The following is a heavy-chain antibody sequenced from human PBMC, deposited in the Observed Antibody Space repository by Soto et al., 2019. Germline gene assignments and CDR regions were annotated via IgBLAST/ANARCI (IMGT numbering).Heavy chain of an antibody. V-gene: IGHV1-69*01. CDR1: GGTFSSYA. CDR3: ARSPVIVATGGEDYYYGMDV. CDR2: IIPIFGTA. J-gene: IGHJ6*02. Sequence: QVQLVQSGAEVKKPGSSVKVSCKASGGTFSSYAISWVRQAPGQGLEWMGGIIPIFGTANYAQKFQGRVTITADESPSASYMELSSLRSEDTAVYYCARSPVIVATGGEDYYYGMDVWGQGTTVTVSS. D-gene: IGHD5-12*01.